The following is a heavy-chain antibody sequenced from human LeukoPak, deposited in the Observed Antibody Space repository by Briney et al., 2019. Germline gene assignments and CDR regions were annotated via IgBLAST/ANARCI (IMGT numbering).Heavy chain of an antibody. CDR2: INHSGST. Sequence: SETLSLTCAVYGGSFSGYYWSWIRQPPGKGLEWIGEINHSGSTNYNPSLKSRVTISVDTSKNQFSLKLSSVTAADTAVYYCARQRALGDYYYYYGMDVWGKGTTVTVSS. CDR3: ARQRALGDYYYYYGMDV. V-gene: IGHV4-34*01. D-gene: IGHD6-25*01. J-gene: IGHJ6*04. CDR1: GGSFSGYY.